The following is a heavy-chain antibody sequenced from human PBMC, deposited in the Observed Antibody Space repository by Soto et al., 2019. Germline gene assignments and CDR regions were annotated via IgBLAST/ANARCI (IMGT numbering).Heavy chain of an antibody. D-gene: IGHD6-13*01. CDR2: ITTTGGST. CDR3: VRSWAY. V-gene: IGHV3-23*01. Sequence: EVQLLESGGGLVQPGGSLRLSCAASGFIFSNYGMNWVRLAPGEGLEWVSTITTTGGSTFYADSVRGRFTISRDNSKNTLDLQRNSLRVDDTAIYYFVRSWAYWGRGVVVTVSS. CDR1: GFIFSNYG. J-gene: IGHJ4*02.